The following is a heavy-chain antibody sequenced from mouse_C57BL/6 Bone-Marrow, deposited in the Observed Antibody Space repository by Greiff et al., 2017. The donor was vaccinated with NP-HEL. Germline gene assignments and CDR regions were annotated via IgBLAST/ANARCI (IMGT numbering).Heavy chain of an antibody. CDR2: IDPETGGT. CDR3: TRYHYYGSSPWYFDV. J-gene: IGHJ1*03. V-gene: IGHV1-15*01. D-gene: IGHD1-1*01. Sequence: VKLQQSGAELVRPGASVTLSCKASGYTFTDYEMHWVKQTPVHGLEWIGAIDPETGGTAYNQKFKGKAILTADKSSSTAYMELRSLTSEDSAVYYCTRYHYYGSSPWYFDVWGTGTTVTVSS. CDR1: GYTFTDYE.